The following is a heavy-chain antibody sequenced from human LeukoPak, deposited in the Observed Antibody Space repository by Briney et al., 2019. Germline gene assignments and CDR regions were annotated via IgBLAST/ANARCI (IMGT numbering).Heavy chain of an antibody. D-gene: IGHD6-19*01. CDR3: AKYLTVAGSTGYFDY. CDR2: ISGSGGST. Sequence: QTGGSLRLSCAASGFTFSSYAMSWVRQAPGKGLEWVSAISGSGGSTYYADSVKGRFSISRDNSKNTLYLPMNSLRAEDTAVYYCAKYLTVAGSTGYFDYWGQGTLVTVSS. CDR1: GFTFSSYA. J-gene: IGHJ4*02. V-gene: IGHV3-23*01.